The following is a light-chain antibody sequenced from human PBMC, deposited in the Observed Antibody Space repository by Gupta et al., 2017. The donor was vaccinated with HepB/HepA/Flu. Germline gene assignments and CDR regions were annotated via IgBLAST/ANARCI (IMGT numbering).Light chain of an antibody. CDR2: AAS. CDR1: QGISSY. CDR3: QQLVG. J-gene: IGKJ3*01. Sequence: DIQLTQSPSFLSASVEDRVTITCRASQGISSYLAWYQQKPGKAPKLLIYAASTLQSGVPSRFSGSGSGTEFTLTISSLQPEDFATYYCQQLVGFGPGTKVDIK. V-gene: IGKV1-9*01.